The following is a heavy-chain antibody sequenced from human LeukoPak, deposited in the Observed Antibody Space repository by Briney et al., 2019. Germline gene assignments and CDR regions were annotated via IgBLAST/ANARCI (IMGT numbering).Heavy chain of an antibody. CDR2: IIPIFGTA. J-gene: IGHJ3*02. V-gene: IGHV1-69*01. Sequence: SVKVSCEASGGTFSSYAISWVRQAPGQGLEWMGGIIPIFGTANYAQKFQGRVTITADESTSTAYMELSSLRSEDTAVYYCARSGVVPAASNAFDIWGQGTMVTVSS. CDR3: ARSGVVPAASNAFDI. D-gene: IGHD2-2*01. CDR1: GGTFSSYA.